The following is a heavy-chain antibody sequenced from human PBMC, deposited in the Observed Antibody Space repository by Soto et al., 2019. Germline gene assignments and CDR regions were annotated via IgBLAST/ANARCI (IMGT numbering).Heavy chain of an antibody. V-gene: IGHV3-21*06. CDR1: GFTFTRYS. CDR2: ISSTTNYI. J-gene: IGHJ4*02. CDR3: ARGGRHDDSSGYGSLGY. D-gene: IGHD3-22*01. Sequence: GSLRLSCAASGFTFTRYSMNWVRQAPGKGLEWVSSISSTTNYIYYGDSMKGRFTISRDNAKNSLYLEMNSLRAEDTAVYYCARGGRHDDSSGYGSLGYWGQGTLVTVSS.